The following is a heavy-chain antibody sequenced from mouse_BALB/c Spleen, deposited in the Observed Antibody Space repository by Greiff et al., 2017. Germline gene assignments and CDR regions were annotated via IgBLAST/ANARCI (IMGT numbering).Heavy chain of an antibody. V-gene: IGHV14-3*02. CDR2: IDPANGNT. Sequence: DVQLQESGAELVKPGASVKLSCTASGFNIKDTYMHWVKQRPEQGLEWIGRIDPANGNTKYDPKFQGKATITADTSSNTAYLQLSSLTSEDTAVYYCARSLLPGYAMDYWGQGTSVTVAS. D-gene: IGHD1-2*01. CDR3: ARSLLPGYAMDY. CDR1: GFNIKDTY. J-gene: IGHJ4*01.